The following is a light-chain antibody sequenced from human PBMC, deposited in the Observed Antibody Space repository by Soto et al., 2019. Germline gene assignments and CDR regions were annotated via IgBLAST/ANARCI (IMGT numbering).Light chain of an antibody. CDR2: DAS. Sequence: IMLTPSSATLSLFPREGATLNCRASQSVNNHLHGYQHKPGQAPRLLIFDASNRATRIPPRFSGSGSATDFTLTISSLEPEDFALYYCQHRSIWPVSFGQGTRLEI. CDR1: QSVNNH. V-gene: IGKV3-11*01. J-gene: IGKJ5*01. CDR3: QHRSIWPVS.